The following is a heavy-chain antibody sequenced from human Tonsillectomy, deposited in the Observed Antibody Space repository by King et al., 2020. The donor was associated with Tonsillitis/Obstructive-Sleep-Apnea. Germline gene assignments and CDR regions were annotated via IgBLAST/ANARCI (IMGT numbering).Heavy chain of an antibody. CDR1: GGTFSSYA. V-gene: IGHV1-69*04. CDR3: AREWSCISTSCYARYWYFDV. J-gene: IGHJ2*01. D-gene: IGHD2-2*01. CDR2: IIPILGIA. Sequence: QLVQSGAEVKKPGSSVKVSCKDSGGTFSSYAISWVRQAPGQGLEWMGRIIPILGIANYAQKFQGRVTITADKSTSTAYMELSSLRSEDTAVYYCAREWSCISTSCYARYWYFDVWGRGTLVTVSS.